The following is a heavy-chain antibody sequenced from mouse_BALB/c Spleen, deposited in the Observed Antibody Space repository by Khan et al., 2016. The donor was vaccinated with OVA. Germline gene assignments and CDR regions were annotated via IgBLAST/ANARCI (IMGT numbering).Heavy chain of an antibody. Sequence: VQLQESGPGLVAPSQSLSITCTVSGFSLTDYGVSWIRQPPGKGLEWLGVIWGGGSTYYNSALKSRLSISKDNSKSQVFLKMNSLQTDDTAMYYCAKQIWYPYYGMDYWGQGTSVTVSS. CDR3: AKQIWYPYYGMDY. CDR2: IWGGGST. CDR1: GFSLTDYG. V-gene: IGHV2-6-5*01. D-gene: IGHD2-1*01. J-gene: IGHJ4*01.